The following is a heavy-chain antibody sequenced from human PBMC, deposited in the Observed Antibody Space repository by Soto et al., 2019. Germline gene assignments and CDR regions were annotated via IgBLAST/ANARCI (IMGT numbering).Heavy chain of an antibody. V-gene: IGHV1-46*01. J-gene: IGHJ4*02. D-gene: IGHD2-21*01. Sequence: QVQLVQSGAEVKKPGASLKVSCKASGYTLTSYYMHWVRQAPGQGLEWMGIINPGGGSTSYAQKFQGRVTMTRDTSTSTVILELSSLRSEDTAVYYCARAPPHSQGLSLSTNKFDYWGQGTRVTVSS. CDR2: INPGGGST. CDR1: GYTLTSYY. CDR3: ARAPPHSQGLSLSTNKFDY.